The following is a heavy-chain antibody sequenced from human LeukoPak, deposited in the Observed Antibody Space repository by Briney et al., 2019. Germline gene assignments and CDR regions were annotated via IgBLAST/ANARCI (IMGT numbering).Heavy chain of an antibody. CDR2: IIPIFGTA. Sequence: ASVKVSCKASGGTFSSYAISWVRQAPGQGLEWMGGIIPIFGTANYAQKFQGRVTITADESTSTAYMELSSLRSEDTAVYYCASGEGGAAFDIWGQGTMATVSS. CDR1: GGTFSSYA. CDR3: ASGEGGAAFDI. D-gene: IGHD3-10*01. J-gene: IGHJ3*02. V-gene: IGHV1-69*13.